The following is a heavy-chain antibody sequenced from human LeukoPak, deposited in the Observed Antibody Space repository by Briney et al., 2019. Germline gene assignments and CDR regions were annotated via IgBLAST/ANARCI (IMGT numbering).Heavy chain of an antibody. D-gene: IGHD3-22*01. CDR2: INHSGST. Sequence: SETLSLTCAVYGGSFSGYYRSWIRQPPGKGLEWIGEINHSGSTNYNPSLKSRVTISVDTSKNQYSLKLSSVTAADTAVYYCARTRYYYDSSGYLYYFDYWGQGTLVTVSS. CDR1: GGSFSGYY. J-gene: IGHJ4*02. CDR3: ARTRYYYDSSGYLYYFDY. V-gene: IGHV4-34*01.